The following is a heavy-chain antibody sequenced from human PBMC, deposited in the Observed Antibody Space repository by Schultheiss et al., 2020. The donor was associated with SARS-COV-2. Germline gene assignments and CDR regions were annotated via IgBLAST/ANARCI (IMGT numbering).Heavy chain of an antibody. D-gene: IGHD5-18*01. CDR3: ARDRIVAYSYGPRYYFDY. CDR2: SNAGNGNT. J-gene: IGHJ4*02. Sequence: ASVKVSCKASGYTFTSYAMHWVRQAPGQRLEWMGWSNAGNGNTKYSQEFQGRVTITRDTSASTAYMELSSLRSEDMAVYYCARDRIVAYSYGPRYYFDYWGQGTLVTVSS. CDR1: GYTFTSYA. V-gene: IGHV1-3*02.